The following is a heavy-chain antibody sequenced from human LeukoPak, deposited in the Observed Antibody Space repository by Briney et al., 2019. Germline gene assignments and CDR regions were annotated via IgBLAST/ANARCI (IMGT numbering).Heavy chain of an antibody. Sequence: SETLSLTCTLSGGSISRRINFWGWIRQPPGKGLEWIVSFYQSGNTYYNPALESRLTVSADTSRNKISLKINSVTATDTAVYYCARAIYSSGWFFDYWGRGTLVTVAS. D-gene: IGHD6-19*01. J-gene: IGHJ4*02. CDR2: FYQSGNT. V-gene: IGHV4-39*01. CDR3: ARAIYSSGWFFDY. CDR1: GGSISRRINF.